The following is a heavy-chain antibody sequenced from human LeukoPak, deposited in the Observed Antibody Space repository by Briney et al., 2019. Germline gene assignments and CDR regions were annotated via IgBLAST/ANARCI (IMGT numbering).Heavy chain of an antibody. Sequence: GGSLRLSCAASGFTFSRYWMHWVRQAPGKGLVWVSRIKSDGGTNYADSVKGRFTIPRDNAKNTVSLQMNSLRAEDTGVYYCARAPSEIGGYYPEYFRHWGQGTRVTVSS. CDR2: IKSDGGT. CDR1: GFTFSRYW. CDR3: ARAPSEIGGYYPEYFRH. J-gene: IGHJ1*01. D-gene: IGHD3-22*01. V-gene: IGHV3-74*01.